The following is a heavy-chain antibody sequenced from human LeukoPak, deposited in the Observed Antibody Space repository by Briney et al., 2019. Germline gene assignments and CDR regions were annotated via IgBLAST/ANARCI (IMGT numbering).Heavy chain of an antibody. J-gene: IGHJ5*02. CDR3: SKGGPHTVTTYRWFDP. CDR2: INHSGSA. CDR1: GGSFSGYY. D-gene: IGHD4-17*01. V-gene: IGHV4-34*01. Sequence: SETLSLTCVVYGGSFSGYYWSWIRQPPGKGLEWIGEINHSGSANYNPSLKSRVTISVDTSKRQFSLKLSSVTAADTAVYYCSKGGPHTVTTYRWFDPWGQGTLVTVSS.